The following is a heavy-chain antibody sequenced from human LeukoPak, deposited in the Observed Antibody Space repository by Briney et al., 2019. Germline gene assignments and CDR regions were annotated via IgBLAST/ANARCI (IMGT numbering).Heavy chain of an antibody. J-gene: IGHJ4*02. CDR3: ARNYVTFGTGSDY. Sequence: PGGSLRLSCAASGFTFNNYAMSWVRQAPGKGLEWVSAISGSGDNTYYADSVKGRFTISRDNAKNSLYLQMNSLRAEDTAVYYCARNYVTFGTGSDYWGQGTLVTVSS. CDR2: ISGSGDNT. V-gene: IGHV3-23*01. CDR1: GFTFNNYA. D-gene: IGHD3/OR15-3a*01.